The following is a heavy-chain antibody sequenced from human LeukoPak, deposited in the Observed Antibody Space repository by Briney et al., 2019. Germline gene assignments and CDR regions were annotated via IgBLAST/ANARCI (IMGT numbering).Heavy chain of an antibody. Sequence: GGSLRPSCAASGFTFSTYWMHWVRQAPGKGPEWVAVIWYDGSNKYYADSVKGRFTISRDNSKNTLYLQMNSLRAEDTAVYYCAKGNGNYYYYMDVWGKGTTVTVSS. CDR2: IWYDGSNK. J-gene: IGHJ6*03. CDR1: GFTFSTYW. CDR3: AKGNGNYYYYMDV. V-gene: IGHV3-33*06. D-gene: IGHD1-1*01.